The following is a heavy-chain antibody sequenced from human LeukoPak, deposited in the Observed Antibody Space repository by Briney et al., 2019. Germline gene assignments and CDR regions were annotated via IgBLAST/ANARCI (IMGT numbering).Heavy chain of an antibody. J-gene: IGHJ3*02. V-gene: IGHV1-24*01. CDR1: GYTLTELS. D-gene: IGHD3-22*01. CDR2: FDPEDGET. Sequence: ASVKVSCKVSGYTLTELSMHWVRQAPGKGLEWMGGFDPEDGETIYAQKFQGRVTMTEDTSTDTAYMELSSLRSDDTAVYYCARGHGDYYDGGGYEWSFDIWGQGTMVTVSS. CDR3: ARGHGDYYDGGGYEWSFDI.